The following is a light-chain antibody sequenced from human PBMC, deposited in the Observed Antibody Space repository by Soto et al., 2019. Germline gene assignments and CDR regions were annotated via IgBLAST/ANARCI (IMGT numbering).Light chain of an antibody. CDR3: QQTNNYPWT. J-gene: IGKJ2*02. Sequence: DIQMTQSPSTLSASVGDSVTITCRASQSISSWLAWYQQKPGKAPNLLIYKASNLESGVPSRFSGSGSGTEFTLTISNLEPEDSATYYCQQTNNYPWTFGQGTKLEI. CDR2: KAS. CDR1: QSISSW. V-gene: IGKV1-5*03.